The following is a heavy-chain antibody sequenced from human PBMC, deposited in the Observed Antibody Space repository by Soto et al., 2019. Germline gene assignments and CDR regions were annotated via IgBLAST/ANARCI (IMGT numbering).Heavy chain of an antibody. CDR1: GGSISSYY. D-gene: IGHD3-10*01. Sequence: SETLSLTCTVSGGSISSYYWSWIRQPPGKGLEWIGYIYYSGSTNYNPSLKSRVTISVDTSKNQFSLKLSSVTAADTAVYYCASRLYGSGSYYSPYYYYYMDVWGKGTTVTVSS. J-gene: IGHJ6*03. CDR3: ASRLYGSGSYYSPYYYYYMDV. V-gene: IGHV4-59*08. CDR2: IYYSGST.